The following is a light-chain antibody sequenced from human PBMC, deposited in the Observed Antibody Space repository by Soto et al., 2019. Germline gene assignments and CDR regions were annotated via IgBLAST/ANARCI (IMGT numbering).Light chain of an antibody. Sequence: DIQMTQSPSSLSASVGDRVTITCQASQDITNYLNWYHQRPGKAPKLLIYDASNLQTGVPSRFSGSASGTDFPFTISSLRPEDAATSYCQHYDDLPPRTFGPGTRVDVK. CDR3: QHYDDLPPRT. CDR2: DAS. V-gene: IGKV1-33*01. CDR1: QDITNY. J-gene: IGKJ3*01.